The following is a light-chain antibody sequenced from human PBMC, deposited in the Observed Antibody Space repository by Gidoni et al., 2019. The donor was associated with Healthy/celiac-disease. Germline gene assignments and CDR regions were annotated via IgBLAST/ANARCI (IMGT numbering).Light chain of an antibody. CDR2: AAS. CDR3: QQSYSTLLT. V-gene: IGKV1-39*01. Sequence: DIQMTQSPSSLSASVGDRVTITCRASQSISSYLNWYQQKPGKAPKLLIYAASSLESGVPSRFSGSGSGTDFTLTIHSLQPEDFATYYCQQSYSTLLTFGGGTKVEIK. CDR1: QSISSY. J-gene: IGKJ4*01.